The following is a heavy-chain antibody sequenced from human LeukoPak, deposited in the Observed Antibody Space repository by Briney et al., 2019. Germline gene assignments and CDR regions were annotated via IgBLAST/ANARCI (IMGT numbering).Heavy chain of an antibody. Sequence: PSETLSLTCTVSGGSISKYYLSWIRQPAGKGLEWIGRIFTSGSATSSSSLKSRVTMSADTSKNQFSLNLSSVTAAGKAVFFCASGYCSGSYLYWGQGTQVTVSS. CDR3: ASGYCSGSYLY. CDR1: GGSISKYY. V-gene: IGHV4-4*07. D-gene: IGHD3-10*01. J-gene: IGHJ4*02. CDR2: IFTSGSA.